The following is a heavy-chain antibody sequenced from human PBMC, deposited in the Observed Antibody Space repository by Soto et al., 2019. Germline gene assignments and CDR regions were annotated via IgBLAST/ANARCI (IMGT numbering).Heavy chain of an antibody. CDR2: ISYDGSNK. D-gene: IGHD1-26*01. Sequence: GGSLRLSCAASGFTFSSYGMHWVRQAPGKGLEWVAVISYDGSNKYYADSVKGRFTISRDNSKNTLYLQMNSLRAEDTAVYYCAKEIERWEYFDYWGQGTLVTVSS. CDR1: GFTFSSYG. V-gene: IGHV3-30*18. CDR3: AKEIERWEYFDY. J-gene: IGHJ4*02.